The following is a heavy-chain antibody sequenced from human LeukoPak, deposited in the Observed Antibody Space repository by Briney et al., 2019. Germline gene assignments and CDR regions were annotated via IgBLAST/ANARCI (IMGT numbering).Heavy chain of an antibody. J-gene: IGHJ5*02. CDR3: AREKYSGSYYHNNWFDP. V-gene: IGHV4-59*01. D-gene: IGHD1-26*01. CDR2: IYYSGST. CDR1: GGSISSYY. Sequence: SETLSLTCTVSGGSISSYYWSWLRQPPGKGLEWIGYIYYSGSTNYNPSLKSRVTISVDTSKNQFSLKLSSVTAADTAVYYCAREKYSGSYYHNNWFDPWGQGTLVTVSS.